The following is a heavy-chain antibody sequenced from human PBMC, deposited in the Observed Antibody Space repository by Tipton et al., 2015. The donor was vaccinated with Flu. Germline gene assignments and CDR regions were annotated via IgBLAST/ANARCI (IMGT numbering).Heavy chain of an antibody. CDR1: GASINSRNHY. J-gene: IGHJ3*02. CDR2: IYYSGNT. V-gene: IGHV4-31*03. Sequence: TLSLTCNVSGASINSRNHYWSWIRQHPEKGLEWIGYIYYSGNTYSNPSLRSRLTMPLDTSENQFSLKLTSVTVADTARYYCASGPSTILGVPSGTLDIWGQGTMVTVA. CDR3: ASGPSTILGVPSGTLDI. D-gene: IGHD3-3*01.